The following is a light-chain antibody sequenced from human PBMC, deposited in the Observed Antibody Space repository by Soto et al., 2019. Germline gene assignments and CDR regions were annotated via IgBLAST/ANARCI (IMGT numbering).Light chain of an antibody. CDR1: SSDVGGHNY. J-gene: IGLJ2*01. V-gene: IGLV2-8*01. Sequence: QSALTQPPSASGSPGQSVTISCTGTSSDVGGHNYVSWYQQHPGKAPKLMIYEVTKRPSGVPDRFSGSKSGNTASLTVSGLQAEDEADYYCNSFAGSNNVLFGGGTKVTVL. CDR2: EVT. CDR3: NSFAGSNNVL.